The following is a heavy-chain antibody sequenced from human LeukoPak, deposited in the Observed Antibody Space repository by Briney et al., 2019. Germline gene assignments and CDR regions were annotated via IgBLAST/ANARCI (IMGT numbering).Heavy chain of an antibody. D-gene: IGHD3-16*02. Sequence: GGSLRLSCTDSGFTFSDHAMTWVRQAPGKGLEWVGFIRSKRYGGATEYAASVKGRLTISRDDSKSIAYLQMTSLKTEDTAVYYCTRDLGGGVIVHWGQGTLVTVSS. J-gene: IGHJ4*02. CDR1: GFTFSDHA. V-gene: IGHV3-49*04. CDR2: IRSKRYGGAT. CDR3: TRDLGGGVIVH.